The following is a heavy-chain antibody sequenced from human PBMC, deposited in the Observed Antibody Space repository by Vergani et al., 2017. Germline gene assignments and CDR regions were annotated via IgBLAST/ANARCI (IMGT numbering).Heavy chain of an antibody. CDR1: GGTFSSYA. CDR2: IIPIFGTA. Sequence: QVQLVQSGAEVKKPGSSVKVSCKASGGTFSSYAISWVRQAPGQGLEWMGGIIPIFGTANYAQKFQGRVTMTADESTSTAYMGLSSLRSEDTAVYYCARGAAAGGDPLYYYYGYSDVWGRG. D-gene: IGHD6-13*01. V-gene: IGHV1-69*01. CDR3: ARGAAAGGDPLYYYYGYSDV. J-gene: IGHJ6*03.